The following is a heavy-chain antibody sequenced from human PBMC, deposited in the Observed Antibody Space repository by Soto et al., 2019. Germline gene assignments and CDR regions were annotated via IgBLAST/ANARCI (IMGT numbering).Heavy chain of an antibody. CDR1: GDSVSSNSAA. CDR3: ARDPGYGDYGQYYYYYGMDV. Sequence: PSQTLSLTCAISGDSVSSNSAAWNWIRQSPSRGLEWLGRTYYRSKWYNDYAVSVKSRITINPDTSKNQFSLQLNSVTPEDTAVYYFARDPGYGDYGQYYYYYGMDVWGQGTTVTVSS. J-gene: IGHJ6*02. V-gene: IGHV6-1*01. CDR2: TYYRSKWYN. D-gene: IGHD4-17*01.